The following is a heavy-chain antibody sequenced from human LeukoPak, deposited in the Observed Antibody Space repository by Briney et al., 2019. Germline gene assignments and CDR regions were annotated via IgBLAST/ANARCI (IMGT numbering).Heavy chain of an antibody. Sequence: ASVKVSCKASGYTFTGYYIHWVRQAPGQGLEWMGWINPNSGGTNYAQKFQDRVTMTRDTSSSTAYMELSRLRSDDTAIYYCVKLVGYCSGGNCYKAFDLWGQGTMVTVSS. CDR3: VKLVGYCSGGNCYKAFDL. CDR2: INPNSGGT. D-gene: IGHD2-15*01. CDR1: GYTFTGYY. J-gene: IGHJ3*01. V-gene: IGHV1-2*02.